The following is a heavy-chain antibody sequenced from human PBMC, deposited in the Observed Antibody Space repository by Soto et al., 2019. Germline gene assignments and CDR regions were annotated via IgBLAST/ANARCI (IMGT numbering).Heavy chain of an antibody. J-gene: IGHJ4*02. V-gene: IGHV3-23*01. D-gene: IGHD3-16*01. Sequence: GSLRLYCAASGITFSSYAMTWVRKAPGKGLEWVSSISGSGISTYYADSVKGRFTISRDNSKNTLYLQMNSLRAEDAAVYYCAKSAGSNAYYPNDYWGQGTLVTVSS. CDR1: GITFSSYA. CDR2: ISGSGIST. CDR3: AKSAGSNAYYPNDY.